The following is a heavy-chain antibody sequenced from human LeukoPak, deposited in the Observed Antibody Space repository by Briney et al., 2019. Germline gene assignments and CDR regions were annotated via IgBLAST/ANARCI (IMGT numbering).Heavy chain of an antibody. CDR3: AAELYSGTYGRCCSFAF. V-gene: IGHV3-23*01. CDR2: ISGSDDST. CDR1: GFTISTYG. Sequence: GGSLRLSCAASGFTISTYGMNWVRQAPGKGLEWVSTISGSDDSTYYAGSVKGRFTISRDNSKNMLYLHMNSLRAEDTAVYYCAAELYSGTYGRCCSFAFWGQGTLVTVSS. J-gene: IGHJ4*02. D-gene: IGHD1-26*01.